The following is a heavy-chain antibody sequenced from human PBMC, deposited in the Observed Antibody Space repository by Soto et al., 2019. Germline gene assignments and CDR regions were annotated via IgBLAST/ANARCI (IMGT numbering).Heavy chain of an antibody. V-gene: IGHV4-30-4*01. CDR3: ARSRDGYNIDY. D-gene: IGHD5-12*01. CDR1: GGSISSGDYY. CDR2: IYYSGST. Sequence: SETLSLTCTVSGGSISSGDYYWSWIRQPPGKGLEWIGYIYYSGSTYYNPSLRSRVTISVDTSKNQFSLKLSSVTAADTAVYYCARSRDGYNIDYWGQGTLVTVSS. J-gene: IGHJ4*02.